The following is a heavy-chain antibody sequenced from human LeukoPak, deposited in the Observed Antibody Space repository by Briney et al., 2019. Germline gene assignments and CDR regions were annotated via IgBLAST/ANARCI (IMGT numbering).Heavy chain of an antibody. Sequence: PGGSLRLSCAASGFTFSSCAMSWVRQAPGKGLEWVSAISGTGDTTYYGDSVKGRFTISRDNSKNTLYLQMNSLRAVDAAVYQCASQRLRGQLGHYFDYWGGAALVGVPS. CDR1: GFTFSSCA. CDR2: ISGTGDTT. J-gene: IGHJ4*02. D-gene: IGHD3-10*01. V-gene: IGHV3-23*01. CDR3: ASQRLRGQLGHYFDY.